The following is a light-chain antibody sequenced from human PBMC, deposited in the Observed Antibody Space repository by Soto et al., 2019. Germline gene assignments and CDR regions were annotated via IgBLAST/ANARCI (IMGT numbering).Light chain of an antibody. CDR3: QQSFSTLWT. V-gene: IGKV1-39*01. CDR2: AAS. J-gene: IGKJ1*01. Sequence: DIQVTQSPSSLSASVGDRVTITCRASQNINNYLNWYQQKPGKAPKLLIYAASSLQSGVPSRFSGSGSGTDFTLTISSLQPEDFETYYCQQSFSTLWTLGQGTKVDIK. CDR1: QNINNY.